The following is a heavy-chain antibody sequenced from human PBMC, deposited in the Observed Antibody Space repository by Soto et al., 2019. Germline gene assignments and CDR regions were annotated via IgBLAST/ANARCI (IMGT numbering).Heavy chain of an antibody. CDR1: GGSISVNDYY. V-gene: IGHV4-39*01. CDR2: IYYTGST. D-gene: IGHD3-3*01. CDR3: ARLPRYDFWT. J-gene: IGHJ5*02. Sequence: PSETLSLTCTVAGGSISVNDYYWGWFRQTPGKGLEWIGNIYYTGSTYYNPSLKSRLSMSVDMSKSQFSLNLNSVTAADTAVYYCARLPRYDFWTWGQGILVTVSS.